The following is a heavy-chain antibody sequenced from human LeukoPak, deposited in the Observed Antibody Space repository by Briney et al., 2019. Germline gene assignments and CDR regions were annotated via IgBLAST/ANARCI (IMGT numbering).Heavy chain of an antibody. CDR1: GGSISSYY. Sequence: TSETLSLTCTVSGGSISSYYWSWIRQPPGKRLEWIGYIYYSGSTNYNPSLKSRVTISVDTSKNQFSLKLSSVTAADTAVYYCARARSSPEYDRSVKGNAFDIWGQGTMVTVSS. V-gene: IGHV4-59*01. J-gene: IGHJ3*02. CDR3: ARARSSPEYDRSVKGNAFDI. CDR2: IYYSGST. D-gene: IGHD3-22*01.